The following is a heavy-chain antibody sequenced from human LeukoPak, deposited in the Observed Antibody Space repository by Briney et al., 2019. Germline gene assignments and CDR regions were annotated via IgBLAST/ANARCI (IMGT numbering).Heavy chain of an antibody. Sequence: ASVKFSCKAHGHTSTSDALNWVRHATGQGIEWMGWIKPNSGITGYAQNFQGRVTMTRNTTKNSTYMVLSKMRSEDTDVYYWSRRGRGRGYTWFDPWGQGTLVTVSS. CDR3: SRRGRGRGYTWFDP. D-gene: IGHD1-26*01. CDR1: GHTSTSDA. CDR2: IKPNSGIT. V-gene: IGHV1-8*01. J-gene: IGHJ5*02.